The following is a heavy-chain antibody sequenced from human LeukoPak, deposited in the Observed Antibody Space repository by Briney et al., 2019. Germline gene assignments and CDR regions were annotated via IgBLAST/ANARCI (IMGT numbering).Heavy chain of an antibody. D-gene: IGHD1/OR15-1a*01. J-gene: IGHJ4*02. V-gene: IGHV4-34*01. CDR2: INHSGST. CDR3: ARGAVMKMVRTNYFDY. Sequence: PSETLSLTCAVYGGSFSGYYWSWIRQPPGKGLEWIGEINHSGSTNYNPSLKSRVTILVDTSKNQFSLKLSSVTAADTAVYYCARGAVMKMVRTNYFDYWGQGTLVTVSS. CDR1: GGSFSGYY.